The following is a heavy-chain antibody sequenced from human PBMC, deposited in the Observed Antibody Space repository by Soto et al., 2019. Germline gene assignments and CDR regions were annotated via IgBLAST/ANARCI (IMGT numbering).Heavy chain of an antibody. J-gene: IGHJ4*02. V-gene: IGHV3-13*01. CDR2: IGTAGDT. CDR1: GFTFSSYD. CDR3: ARAFYDSSGYYLTDY. Sequence: EVQLVESGRGLVQPGGSLRLSCAASGFTFSSYDMHWVRQATGKGLEWVSAIGTAGDTYYPGSVKGRFTISRENAKNSLYLQMNSLRAGDTAVYYCARAFYDSSGYYLTDYWGQGTLVTVSS. D-gene: IGHD3-22*01.